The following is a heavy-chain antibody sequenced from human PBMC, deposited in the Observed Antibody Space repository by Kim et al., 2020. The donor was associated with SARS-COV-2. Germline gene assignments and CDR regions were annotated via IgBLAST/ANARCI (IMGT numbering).Heavy chain of an antibody. CDR3: ARESPWELYGDQYYFDY. CDR1: GYTFTSYG. CDR2: ISAYNGNT. J-gene: IGHJ4*02. V-gene: IGHV1-18*01. D-gene: IGHD4-17*01. Sequence: ASVKVSCKASGYTFTSYGISWVRQAPGQGLEWMGWISAYNGNTNYAQKLQGRVTMTTDTSTSTAYMELRSLRSDDTAVYYCARESPWELYGDQYYFDYWGQGTLVTVSS.